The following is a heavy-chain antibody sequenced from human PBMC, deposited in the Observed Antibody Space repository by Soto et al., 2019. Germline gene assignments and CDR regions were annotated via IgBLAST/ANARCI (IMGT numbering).Heavy chain of an antibody. Sequence: QVQLVQSGAEVKKPGASVKVSCKASGYTFTSYDINWVRQATGQGLEWMGWMNPNSGNTGYAQKFQGRVTMTRNTXXSTAYMELSSLRSEDTAVYYCARHSSGWGGDWFDPWGQGTLVTVSS. CDR2: MNPNSGNT. J-gene: IGHJ5*02. D-gene: IGHD6-19*01. CDR3: ARHSSGWGGDWFDP. V-gene: IGHV1-8*01. CDR1: GYTFTSYD.